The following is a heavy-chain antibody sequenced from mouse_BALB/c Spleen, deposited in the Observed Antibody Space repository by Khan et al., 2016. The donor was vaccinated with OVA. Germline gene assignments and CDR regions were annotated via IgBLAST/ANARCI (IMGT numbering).Heavy chain of an antibody. V-gene: IGHV2-6-1*01. Sequence: QIQLVQSGPGLVAPSQSLSITCTISGFSLTNYGVHWVRQPPGKGLEWLAVIWSDGSTTYNSALKSRLTITKDNSKSQVFLKMNSLQTDDTAIYFGARQPYYHYNVMDYWGQGTSVTVSS. CDR3: ARQPYYHYNVMDY. D-gene: IGHD2-10*01. CDR2: IWSDGST. CDR1: GFSLTNYG. J-gene: IGHJ4*01.